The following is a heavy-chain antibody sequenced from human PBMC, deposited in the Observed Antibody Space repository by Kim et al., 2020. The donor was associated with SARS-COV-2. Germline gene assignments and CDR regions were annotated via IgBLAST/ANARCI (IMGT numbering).Heavy chain of an antibody. Sequence: VKGRFAISRDDSKNTLYLQMNSLKTEDTAVYYCTTSLTGTTVLGDWYFDLWGRGTLVTVSS. D-gene: IGHD1-7*01. CDR3: TTSLTGTTVLGDWYFDL. J-gene: IGHJ2*01. V-gene: IGHV3-15*01.